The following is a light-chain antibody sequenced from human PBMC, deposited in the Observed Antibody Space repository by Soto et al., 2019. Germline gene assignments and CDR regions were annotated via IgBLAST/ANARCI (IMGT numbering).Light chain of an antibody. CDR1: TGAVTSGYY. J-gene: IGLJ3*02. Sequence: QTVVTQEPSLTVSPGGTGTLTCAYSTGAVTSGYYPNWFQQKPGQAPRALLYSKSNKDSWTPARFSGSLLGGKAALTLSGVQPGDEAEYYCLLYSGGERVFRGGIKLIVL. CDR3: LLYSGGERV. CDR2: SKS. V-gene: IGLV7-43*01.